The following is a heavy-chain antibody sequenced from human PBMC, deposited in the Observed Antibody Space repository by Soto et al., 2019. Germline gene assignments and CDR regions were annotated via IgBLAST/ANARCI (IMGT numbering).Heavy chain of an antibody. D-gene: IGHD3-22*01. CDR2: ISSNGGST. CDR3: AKHSSGYSSAFEI. CDR1: GFTFSRYW. Sequence: GGSLRLSCAASGFTFSRYWMHWVSQAPGKGLVWVSRISSNGGSTYYANSVKGRFTISRDNSKNTLYLQMGSLRAEDMAFFYCAKHSSGYSSAFEIRGQGTMVTVSS. J-gene: IGHJ3*02. V-gene: IGHV3-64*01.